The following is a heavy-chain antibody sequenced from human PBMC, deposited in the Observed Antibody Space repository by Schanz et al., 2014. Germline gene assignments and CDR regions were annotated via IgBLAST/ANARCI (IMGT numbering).Heavy chain of an antibody. J-gene: IGHJ4*02. CDR1: GGTFNSYT. CDR2: VNPSVRGT. V-gene: IGHV1-46*02. Sequence: QVQLVQSGAEVKKPGASVKVSCKASGGTFNSYTINWVRQAPGQGLEWMGIVNPSVRGTHFAREFQGRVTVTSDTSTSTVYMELSGLRSEDTAVYYCARDQSPYTNSSDVRYFDYWGQGSLVTVSS. CDR3: ARDQSPYTNSSDVRYFDY. D-gene: IGHD6-6*01.